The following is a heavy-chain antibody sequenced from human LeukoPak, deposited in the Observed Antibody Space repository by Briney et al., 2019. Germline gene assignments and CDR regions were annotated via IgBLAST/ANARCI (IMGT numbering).Heavy chain of an antibody. V-gene: IGHV3-21*04. D-gene: IGHD3-10*01. CDR2: ISSSSSSI. CDR3: AKETMGLWFGEFID. CDR1: GFAFADYG. J-gene: IGHJ4*02. Sequence: GGSLRLSCAASGFAFADYGMSWVRQAPGKGLEWVSSISSSSSSIYYADSVKGRFTISRDNAKNSLYLQMNSLRAEDTALYYCAKETMGLWFGEFIDWGQGTLVTVSS.